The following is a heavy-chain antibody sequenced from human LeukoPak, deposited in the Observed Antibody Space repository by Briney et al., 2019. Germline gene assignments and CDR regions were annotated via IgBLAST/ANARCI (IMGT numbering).Heavy chain of an antibody. CDR1: GFTFSSYS. J-gene: IGHJ4*02. V-gene: IGHV3-21*01. D-gene: IGHD1-26*01. CDR3: ESGPGSPY. CDR2: ISSSSSYI. Sequence: GGSLRLSCAASGFTFSSYSMNWVRQAPGKGLEWVSSISSSSSYIYYADSVKGRFTIPRDNSKNTLYLQMNSLRAEDTAVYYCESGPGSPYWGQGTLVTVSS.